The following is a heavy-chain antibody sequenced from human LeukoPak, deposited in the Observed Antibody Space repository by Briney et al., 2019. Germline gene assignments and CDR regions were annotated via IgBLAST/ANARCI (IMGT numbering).Heavy chain of an antibody. J-gene: IGHJ3*02. CDR1: GGSISSYY. Sequence: SETLSLTCTVSGGSISSYYWSWIRQPPGKGLEWIGYIYYSGSTNYNPSLKSRVTISVDTSKNQFSLKLSSVTAADTAVYYCARAVGYSSSWYPTPEAFDIWGQGTMVTVSS. D-gene: IGHD6-13*01. V-gene: IGHV4-59*01. CDR2: IYYSGST. CDR3: ARAVGYSSSWYPTPEAFDI.